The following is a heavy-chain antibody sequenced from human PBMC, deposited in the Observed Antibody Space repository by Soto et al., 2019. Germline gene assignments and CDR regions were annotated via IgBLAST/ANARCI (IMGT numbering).Heavy chain of an antibody. V-gene: IGHV4-39*01. D-gene: IGHD6-6*01. CDR1: GGSVSSCCNY. J-gene: IGHJ4*02. CDR3: ARGLSSPSATGI. CDR2: IHNRGST. Sequence: SETLSLTCTVSGGSVSSCCNYWGWVRQPPGKGLEWIGSIHNRGSTSYNPYLRRRVTISVDTPKNQFSLSLISVIASDTAVYYCARGLSSPSATGIWGQGILVTVSS.